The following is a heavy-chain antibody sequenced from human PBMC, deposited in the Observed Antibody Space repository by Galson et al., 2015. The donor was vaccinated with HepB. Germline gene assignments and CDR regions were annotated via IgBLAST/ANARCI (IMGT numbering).Heavy chain of an antibody. J-gene: IGHJ4*02. D-gene: IGHD4-11*01. CDR3: AKVVTTAICFDY. Sequence: LRLSCAASGFTFSSYAMSWVRQAPGKGLEWVSAISSSGGSTYYADSVKGRFTISRDSSKNTLYLQMNSLRAEDTAVYYCAKVVTTAICFDYWGQGTLVTVSS. V-gene: IGHV3-23*01. CDR2: ISSSGGST. CDR1: GFTFSSYA.